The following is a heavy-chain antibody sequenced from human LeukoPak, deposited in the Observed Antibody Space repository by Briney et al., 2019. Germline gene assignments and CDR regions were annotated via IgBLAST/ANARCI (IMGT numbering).Heavy chain of an antibody. CDR2: INHSGST. CDR1: GGSFSGYY. D-gene: IGHD3-16*02. CDR3: ARGYLHYYYVWGSYPIYYFDY. Sequence: SETLSLTCAVYGGSFSGYYWSWIRQPPGKGLEWIGEINHSGSTNYNPSLKSRVTISVDTSKNQFSLKLSSVTAADTAVYYCARGYLHYYYVWGSYPIYYFDYWGQGTLVTVPS. J-gene: IGHJ4*02. V-gene: IGHV4-34*01.